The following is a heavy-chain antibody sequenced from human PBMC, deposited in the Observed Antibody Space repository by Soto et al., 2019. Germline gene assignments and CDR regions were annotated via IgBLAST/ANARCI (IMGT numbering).Heavy chain of an antibody. D-gene: IGHD3-3*01. J-gene: IGHJ6*02. Sequence: ASVKVSCKASGYTFTSYGISWVRQAPGQGLEWMGWISAYNGNTNYAQKLQGRVTMTTDTSTSTAYMELRSLRSDDTAVYYCARDLTTYYDFWSGPPDYGMDVWGQGTTVTVSS. CDR1: GYTFTSYG. CDR2: ISAYNGNT. CDR3: ARDLTTYYDFWSGPPDYGMDV. V-gene: IGHV1-18*04.